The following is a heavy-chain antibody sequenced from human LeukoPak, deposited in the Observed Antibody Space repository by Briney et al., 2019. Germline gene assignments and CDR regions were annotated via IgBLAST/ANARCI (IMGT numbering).Heavy chain of an antibody. CDR2: ISSSGSTI. Sequence: GGSLRLSCAASGFTFSDYYMSWIRQAPGKGLEWVSYISSSGSTIYYADSVKGRFTISRDNAKNSLYLQMNSLRAEDTAVYYCARETIRKKSPRLRAYYFDYWGQGTLVTVSS. CDR3: ARETIRKKSPRLRAYYFDY. V-gene: IGHV3-11*01. CDR1: GFTFSDYY. J-gene: IGHJ4*02. D-gene: IGHD3-9*01.